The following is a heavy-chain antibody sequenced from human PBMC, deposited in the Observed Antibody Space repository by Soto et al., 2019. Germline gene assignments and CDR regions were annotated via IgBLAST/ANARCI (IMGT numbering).Heavy chain of an antibody. CDR2: IKQDGSEK. CDR1: GFTFSSYW. CDR3: ARDLKQRGGGHYYYGMDV. J-gene: IGHJ6*02. V-gene: IGHV3-7*05. D-gene: IGHD6-25*01. Sequence: EVQLVESGGGLVQPGGSLRLSCAASGFTFSSYWMSWVRQAPGKGLEWVANIKQDGSEKYYVDSVKGRFTISRDNAKNSLYLQKDSLRAEDTAVYYCARDLKQRGGGHYYYGMDVWGQGTTVTVSS.